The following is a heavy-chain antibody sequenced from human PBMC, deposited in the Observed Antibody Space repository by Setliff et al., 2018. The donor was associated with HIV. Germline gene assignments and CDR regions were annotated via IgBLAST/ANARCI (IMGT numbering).Heavy chain of an antibody. J-gene: IGHJ4*01. CDR3: GRTKDLDY. V-gene: IGHV1-18*01. CDR1: GYSFTSYG. Sequence: ASVKVSCKTSGYSFTSYGINWVRQAPGQGLEWMGWISGYSGNTNYAQNFQGRVTITGDTSASTAYMELSSLTLEDTAVYYCGRTKDLDYWGHGTPVTVSS. CDR2: ISGYSGNT.